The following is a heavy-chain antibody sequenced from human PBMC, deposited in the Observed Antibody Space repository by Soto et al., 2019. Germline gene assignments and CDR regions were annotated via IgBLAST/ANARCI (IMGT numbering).Heavy chain of an antibody. CDR1: GFTFSSYG. Sequence: GGSLRLSCAASGFTFSSYGMHWVRQAPGKGLEWVAVISYDGSNKYYADSVKGRFTISRDNSKNTLYLQMNSLRAEDTAVYYCASSSSWSDYWGQGTLVTVSS. D-gene: IGHD6-13*01. CDR3: ASSSSWSDY. J-gene: IGHJ4*02. V-gene: IGHV3-30*03. CDR2: ISYDGSNK.